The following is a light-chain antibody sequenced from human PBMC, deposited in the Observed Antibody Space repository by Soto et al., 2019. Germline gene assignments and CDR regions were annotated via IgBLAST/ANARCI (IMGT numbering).Light chain of an antibody. J-gene: IGKJ3*01. CDR1: QGISNW. CDR2: DAS. CDR3: QQANSFPPFT. V-gene: IGKV1D-12*01. Sequence: DIQMTQSPSSVSASVGDRVTITCRASQGISNWLAWYQQKPGKAPKLLIYDASSLQSGVPSRLSGSGSGTDFTLTISSLQPEEFATYYCQQANSFPPFTFGPGTRVDIK.